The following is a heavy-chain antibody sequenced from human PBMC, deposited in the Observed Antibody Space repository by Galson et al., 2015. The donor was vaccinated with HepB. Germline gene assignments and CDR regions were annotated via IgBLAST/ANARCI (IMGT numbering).Heavy chain of an antibody. V-gene: IGHV1-69*13. Sequence: SVKVSCKASGGTFSSYAISWVRQAPGQGLEWMGGLIPIFGTANYAQKFQGRVTITADESTSTAYMELSSLRSEDTAVYYCARTRAAIVGNWFDPWGQGTLVTVSS. J-gene: IGHJ5*02. D-gene: IGHD1-26*01. CDR2: LIPIFGTA. CDR3: ARTRAAIVGNWFDP. CDR1: GGTFSSYA.